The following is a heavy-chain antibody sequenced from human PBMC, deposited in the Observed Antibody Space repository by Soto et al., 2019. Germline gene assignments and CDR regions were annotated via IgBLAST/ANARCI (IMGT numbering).Heavy chain of an antibody. CDR2: IIPIFGTA. Sequence: GASVKVSCKASGGTFSSYAISWVRRAPGQGLEWMGGIIPIFGTANYAQKFQGRVTITADESTSTAYMELSSLRSEDTAVYYCAICFSGIVVVSLDPYYYYGMDVWGKGTTVTVSS. V-gene: IGHV1-69*13. CDR1: GGTFSSYA. D-gene: IGHD2-15*01. J-gene: IGHJ6*04. CDR3: AICFSGIVVVSLDPYYYYGMDV.